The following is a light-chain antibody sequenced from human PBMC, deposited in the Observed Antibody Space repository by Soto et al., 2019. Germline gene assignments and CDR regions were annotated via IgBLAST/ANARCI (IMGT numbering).Light chain of an antibody. CDR3: QQHSNCHPYT. CDR1: QSVSSY. J-gene: IGKJ2*01. CDR2: DAS. V-gene: IGKV3-11*01. Sequence: EIVLTQSPATLSLSPGERATLSCRASQSVSSYLAWYQQKPGQAPRLLIYDASNRSTGIPARFSGSGSGATYAPLTSSLEPHDFAVSYYQQHSNCHPYTFGQGTKLEIK.